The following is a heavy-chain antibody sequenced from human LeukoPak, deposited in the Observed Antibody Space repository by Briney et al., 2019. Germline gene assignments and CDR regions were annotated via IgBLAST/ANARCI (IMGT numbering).Heavy chain of an antibody. J-gene: IGHJ4*02. CDR2: IGSKANSYAT. CDR3: TRLYDSSGYYYADFDY. Sequence: PGGSLRLSCAASGFTFSGSAMHWVRQASGKGLEWVGRIGSKANSYATAYAASVKGRFTISRDDSKNTAYLQMNSLKTEDTAVYYCTRLYDSSGYYYADFDYWGQGTLVTVSS. V-gene: IGHV3-73*01. D-gene: IGHD3-22*01. CDR1: GFTFSGSA.